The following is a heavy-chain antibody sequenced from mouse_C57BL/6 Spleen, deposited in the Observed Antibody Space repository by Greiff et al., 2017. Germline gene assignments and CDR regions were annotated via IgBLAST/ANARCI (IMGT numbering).Heavy chain of an antibody. J-gene: IGHJ2*01. CDR1: GYSITSGYY. CDR3: ARDLVDYGSSYCFDN. D-gene: IGHD1-1*01. V-gene: IGHV3-6*01. Sequence: EVQLVESGPGLVKPSQSLSLTCSVTGYSITSGYYWNWIRQFPGNKLEWMGYISYDGSNNYNPSLKNRISITRDTSKNQFFLKLNSVTTEDTATYYCARDLVDYGSSYCFDNGGQGTTLTVSS. CDR2: ISYDGSN.